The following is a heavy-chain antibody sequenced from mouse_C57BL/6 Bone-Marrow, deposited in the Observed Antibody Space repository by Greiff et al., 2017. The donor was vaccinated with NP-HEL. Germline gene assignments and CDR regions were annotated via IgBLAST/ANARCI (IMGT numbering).Heavy chain of an antibody. CDR2: ISGGGGNT. CDR3: ARHEGKTAQATY. J-gene: IGHJ2*01. V-gene: IGHV5-9*01. D-gene: IGHD3-2*02. CDR1: GFTFSSYT. Sequence: EVQLVESGGGLVKPGGSLKLSCAASGFTFSSYTMSWVRQTPEKRLEWVATISGGGGNTYYPDSVKGRFTISRDNAKNTLYLQMSSLRSEDTALYYCARHEGKTAQATYWGQGTTLTVSS.